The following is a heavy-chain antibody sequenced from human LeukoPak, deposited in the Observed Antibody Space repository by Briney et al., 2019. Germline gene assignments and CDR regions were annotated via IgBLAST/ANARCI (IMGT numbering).Heavy chain of an antibody. CDR3: ARALLLPGRGYDP. D-gene: IGHD3-10*01. J-gene: IGHJ5*02. Sequence: PSETLSLTCAVSGGSISSGGYYWSWIRQQPGKGLEWIGYIYYSGSTYYNPSLKSRVTISVDTSKNQFSLKLSSVTAADTAVYYCARALLLPGRGYDPWGQGTLVTVSS. CDR1: GGSISSGGYY. V-gene: IGHV4-31*11. CDR2: IYYSGST.